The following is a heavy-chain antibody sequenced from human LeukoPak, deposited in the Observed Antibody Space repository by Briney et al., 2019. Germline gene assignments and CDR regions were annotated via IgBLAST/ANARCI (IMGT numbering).Heavy chain of an antibody. CDR2: ISAYNGNT. CDR1: GYTFTSYG. V-gene: IGHV1-18*01. Sequence: ASVKVSCKASGYTFTSYGISWVRQAPGQGLEWMGWISAYNGNTNYAQKLQGRVTMTTDTSTSTAYMELKSLRFDDTDVYDYAREAHYDILTGYSPHDYWGQGTLVTVSS. J-gene: IGHJ4*02. D-gene: IGHD3-9*01. CDR3: AREAHYDILTGYSPHDY.